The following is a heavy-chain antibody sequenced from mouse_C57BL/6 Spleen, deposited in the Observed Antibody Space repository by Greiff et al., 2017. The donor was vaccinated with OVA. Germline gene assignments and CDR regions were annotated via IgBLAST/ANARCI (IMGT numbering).Heavy chain of an antibody. CDR2: IWSDGST. J-gene: IGHJ4*01. D-gene: IGHD1-1*01. V-gene: IGHV2-6-1*01. CDR1: GFSLTSYG. CDR3: ARHPHNYYGSPYAMDY. Sequence: VKLMESGPGLVAPSQSLSITCTVSGFSLTSYGVHWVRQPPGKGLEWLVVIWSDGSTTYNSALKSRLSISKDNSKSQVFLKMNSLQTDDTAMYYCARHPHNYYGSPYAMDYWGQGTSVTVSS.